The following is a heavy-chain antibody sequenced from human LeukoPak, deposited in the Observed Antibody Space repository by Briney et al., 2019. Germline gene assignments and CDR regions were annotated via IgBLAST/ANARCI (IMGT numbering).Heavy chain of an antibody. CDR2: ISWNSGSI. CDR1: GFTFDDYA. D-gene: IGHD6-19*01. CDR3: AQIGVAVAGSY. J-gene: IGHJ4*02. V-gene: IGHV3-9*01. Sequence: GGSLRLSCAASGFTFDDYAMHWVRQAPGKGLEWVSGISWNSGSIGYADSVKGRFTISRDNAKNSLYLQMNSLGAEDTAVYYCAQIGVAVAGSYWGQGTLVTVSS.